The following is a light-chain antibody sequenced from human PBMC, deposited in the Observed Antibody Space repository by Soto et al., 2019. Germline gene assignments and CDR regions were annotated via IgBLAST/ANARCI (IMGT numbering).Light chain of an antibody. CDR1: SSDVGGYNY. J-gene: IGLJ1*01. Sequence: SALTQPASVSGSPGQSISISCTRTSSDVGGYNYVSWYQQHPGKAPKLMIYDVSNRPSGVSNRFSGSKSGNTASMTISRLQAEDEADYYCSSYTSSSFYVFGTGTKLTVL. V-gene: IGLV2-14*01. CDR3: SSYTSSSFYV. CDR2: DVS.